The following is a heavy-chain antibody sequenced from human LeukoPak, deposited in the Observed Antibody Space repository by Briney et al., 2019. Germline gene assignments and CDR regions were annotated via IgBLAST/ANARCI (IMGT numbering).Heavy chain of an antibody. CDR1: GGSISSSSYY. CDR3: ARGSSFRDYLYPNDAFDI. V-gene: IGHV4-39*07. CDR2: IYYSGST. Sequence: PSETLSLTCTVSGGSISSSSYYWGWIRQPPGKGLEWIGSIYYSGSTYYNPSLKSRVTISVDTSKNQFSLKLSSVTAADTAVYYCARGSSFRDYLYPNDAFDIWGQGTMVTVSS. D-gene: IGHD2-2*02. J-gene: IGHJ3*02.